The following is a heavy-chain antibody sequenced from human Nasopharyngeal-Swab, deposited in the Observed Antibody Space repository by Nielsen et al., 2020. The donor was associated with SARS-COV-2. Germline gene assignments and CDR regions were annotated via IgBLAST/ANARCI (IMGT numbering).Heavy chain of an antibody. D-gene: IGHD3-10*01. J-gene: IGHJ6*03. Sequence: GGSLRLSCVASRFTLATYEMNWVRQAPGKGPEWLSYISSGTSTIYYADSVKGRFTISRDNAKNSLYLQMDSLRAEDTAVYYCAGAPSPNSFYYFMDVWGKGTTVTVSS. CDR2: ISSGTSTI. V-gene: IGHV3-48*03. CDR1: RFTLATYE. CDR3: AGAPSPNSFYYFMDV.